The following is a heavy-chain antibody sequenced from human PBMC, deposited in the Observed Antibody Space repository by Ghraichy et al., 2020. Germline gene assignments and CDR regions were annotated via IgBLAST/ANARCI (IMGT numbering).Heavy chain of an antibody. D-gene: IGHD3-10*01. CDR3: TRDRVGGASHYNERERVYPLDF. CDR1: GYTFTNHY. CDR2: INPNSGGT. V-gene: IGHV1-2*02. Sequence: ASVKVSCKASGYTFTNHYLDWLRQAPGQGLEWMGWINPNSGGTHCTQKFQGRVTMTRDTSINTVYMELTRLTSDDTAVYYCTRDRVGGASHYNERERVYPLDFWVQGTTVTVSS. J-gene: IGHJ6*02.